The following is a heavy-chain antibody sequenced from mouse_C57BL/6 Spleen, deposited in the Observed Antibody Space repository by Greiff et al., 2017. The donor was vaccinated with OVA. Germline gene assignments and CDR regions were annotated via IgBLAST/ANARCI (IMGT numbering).Heavy chain of an antibody. Sequence: QVHVKQSGAELVKPGASVKISCKASGYAFSSYWMNWVKQRPGKGLEWIGQIYPGDGDTNYNGKFKGKATLTADKSSSTAYMQLSSLTSEDSAVYFCARSEGPEAMDYWGQGTSVTVSS. J-gene: IGHJ4*01. V-gene: IGHV1-80*01. CDR1: GYAFSSYW. CDR2: IYPGDGDT. CDR3: ARSEGPEAMDY.